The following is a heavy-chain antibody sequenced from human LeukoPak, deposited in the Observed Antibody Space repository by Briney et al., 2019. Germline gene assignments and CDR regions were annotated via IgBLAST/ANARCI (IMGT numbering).Heavy chain of an antibody. V-gene: IGHV3-53*01. CDR3: ARARDYGDYRWFDP. D-gene: IGHD4-17*01. CDR2: IYSGATT. CDR1: GFTVSNNY. Sequence: GGSLRLSCAASGFTVSNNYMNWVRQAPGKGLEWVSGIYSGATTYYADSVKGRFTISRDNSKNTLSLQMNSLRAEDTAVYYCARARDYGDYRWFDPWGQGTLVTVSS. J-gene: IGHJ5*02.